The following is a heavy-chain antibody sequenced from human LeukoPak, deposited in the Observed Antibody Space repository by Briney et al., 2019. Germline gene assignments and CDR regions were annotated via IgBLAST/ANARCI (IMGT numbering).Heavy chain of an antibody. CDR3: ATEVNFDWFILGY. D-gene: IGHD3-9*01. Sequence: ASVKVSCKVSGYTLTELSMHWVRQAPGKGLEWMGGFDPEDGETIYPQNFHARVTITQDTSTDTAYMELSSLRSDDTAVYYCATEVNFDWFILGYWGQGTLVTVSS. J-gene: IGHJ4*02. CDR1: GYTLTELS. CDR2: FDPEDGET. V-gene: IGHV1-24*01.